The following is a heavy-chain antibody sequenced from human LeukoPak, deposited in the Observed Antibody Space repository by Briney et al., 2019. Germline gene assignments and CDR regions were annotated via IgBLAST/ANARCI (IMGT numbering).Heavy chain of an antibody. CDR1: GYTLTSYY. J-gene: IGHJ6*02. Sequence: ASVKVSCKASGYTLTSYYMHWVRQAPGQGLEWMGIFNPSLGNTRYAQKFQGRVTMTSDTSTSTGYMELSSLRSEDTAVYYCARELGFGSGSFRGMDVWGQGTTVTVSS. CDR3: ARELGFGSGSFRGMDV. D-gene: IGHD3-10*01. CDR2: FNPSLGNT. V-gene: IGHV1-46*01.